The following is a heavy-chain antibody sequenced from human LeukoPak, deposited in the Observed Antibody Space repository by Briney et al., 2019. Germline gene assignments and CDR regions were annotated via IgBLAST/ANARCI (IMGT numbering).Heavy chain of an antibody. D-gene: IGHD3-10*01. J-gene: IGHJ6*02. Sequence: APVKVSCKASGYTFTTYDINWVRLATGQGLEYMGWMNPDSGNTGYAQKFQGRITMTSTTSMNTFYLEVSSLRSEDTAIYYCARTMVRGVPVGMDVWGQGTTVIVSS. CDR2: MNPDSGNT. CDR3: ARTMVRGVPVGMDV. CDR1: GYTFTTYD. V-gene: IGHV1-8*01.